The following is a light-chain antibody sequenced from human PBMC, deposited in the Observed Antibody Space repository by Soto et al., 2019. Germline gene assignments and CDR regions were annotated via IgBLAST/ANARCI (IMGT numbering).Light chain of an antibody. CDR3: RQYSRYPRT. V-gene: IGKV1-8*01. CDR2: AAS. CDR1: QGISSY. J-gene: IGKJ1*01. Sequence: AIRMTQSPSSFSASTGDRVTITCRASQGISSYLAWYQQKPGKAPKLLIYAASTLQSRVPSRFNGRGSWAEFTHTIGYHQLEDYGTYFCRQYSRYPRTFGQGTKVEIK.